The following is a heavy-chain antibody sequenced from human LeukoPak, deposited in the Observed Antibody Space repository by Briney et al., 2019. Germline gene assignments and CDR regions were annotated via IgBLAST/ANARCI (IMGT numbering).Heavy chain of an antibody. J-gene: IGHJ4*02. CDR1: GYTFTSYY. Sequence: EASVKLSCKASGYTFTSYYMHWVRQAPGQGLEWMGLINPNSGGTNYAQKFQGRVTMTRDTSISTAYMELSRLRSDDTAVYYCASDQGYDGFDYWGQGTLVTVSS. CDR3: ASDQGYDGFDY. CDR2: INPNSGGT. D-gene: IGHD5-12*01. V-gene: IGHV1-2*02.